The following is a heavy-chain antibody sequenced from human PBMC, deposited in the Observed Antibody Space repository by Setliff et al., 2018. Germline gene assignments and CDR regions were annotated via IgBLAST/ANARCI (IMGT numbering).Heavy chain of an antibody. V-gene: IGHV3-23*01. CDR3: AKGHDYGDYEWRYFDL. CDR2: IGGGGGST. Sequence: PGGSLRLSCAASGFTFSSYAMSWVRQAPGKGLEWVSAIGGGGGSTYYADSVKGRFTISRDNSKNTLYLQMNSLRAEDTAVYYCAKGHDYGDYEWRYFDLWGRGTLVTVSS. J-gene: IGHJ2*01. D-gene: IGHD4-17*01. CDR1: GFTFSSYA.